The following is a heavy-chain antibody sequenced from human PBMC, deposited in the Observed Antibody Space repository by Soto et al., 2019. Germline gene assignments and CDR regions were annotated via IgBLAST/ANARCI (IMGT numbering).Heavy chain of an antibody. CDR1: GGSISSSSYY. J-gene: IGHJ6*02. V-gene: IGHV4-39*01. D-gene: IGHD3-10*01. CDR2: IYYSGST. Sequence: SETLSLTCTVSGGSISSSSYYWGWIRQPPGKGLEWIGSIYYSGSTYYNPSLKSRVTISVDTSKNQFSLKLSSVTAADTAVYYCARHEXGSGSYYNLYYYYGMDVWGQGTTVTVSS. CDR3: ARHEXGSGSYYNLYYYYGMDV.